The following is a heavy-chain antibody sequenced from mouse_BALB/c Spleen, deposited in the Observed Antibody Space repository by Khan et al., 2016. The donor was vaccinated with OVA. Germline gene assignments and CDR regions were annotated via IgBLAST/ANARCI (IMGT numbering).Heavy chain of an antibody. CDR3: ARHRFTSPAAWFAY. D-gene: IGHD1-1*01. CDR1: GVTFSSYG. Sequence: EVELVESGGDLVKPGGSLKLSCEASGVTFSSYGMSWVRQTPDKRLEWVATISNGGSYTYYPDSVKGRLTISRDNAKNTLYLQMSSLKSVDTAMYYCARHRFTSPAAWFAYWGQGTLVTVSA. CDR2: ISNGGSYT. J-gene: IGHJ3*01. V-gene: IGHV5-6*01.